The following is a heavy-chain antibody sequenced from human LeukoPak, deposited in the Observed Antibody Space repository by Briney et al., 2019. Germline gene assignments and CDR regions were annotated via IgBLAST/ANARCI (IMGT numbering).Heavy chain of an antibody. CDR2: ISSSSSYI. J-gene: IGHJ4*02. V-gene: IGHV3-21*01. D-gene: IGHD3-9*01. Sequence: GGSLRLSCAASGFTFTSYSMNWVRQAPGKGLEWVSSISSSSSYIYYADSVKGRFTISRDNAKNSLYLQMSSLRAEDTAIYYCARLYDILTGAFDYWGQGTLVIVTS. CDR3: ARLYDILTGAFDY. CDR1: GFTFTSYS.